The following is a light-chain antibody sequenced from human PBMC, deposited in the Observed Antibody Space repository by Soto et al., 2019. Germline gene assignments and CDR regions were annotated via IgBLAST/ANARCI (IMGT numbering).Light chain of an antibody. V-gene: IGLV2-14*01. CDR1: STDVGGYKY. J-gene: IGLJ1*01. Sequence: QSALTQPASVSGSPGQSITISCTGTSTDVGGYKYVSWYQQHPGTAPKLMIFEVNGRPSGVSDRFSGSKSGNTASLTTSGLQPEDEADYYCSSFSSGSTPYVFGTGTKGTVL. CDR2: EVN. CDR3: SSFSSGSTPYV.